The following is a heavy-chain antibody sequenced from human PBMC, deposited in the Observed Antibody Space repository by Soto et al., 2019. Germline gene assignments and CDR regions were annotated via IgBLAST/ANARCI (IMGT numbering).Heavy chain of an antibody. CDR2: IIPILGIA. CDR3: ARRRYYDSSGYYRDAFDI. J-gene: IGHJ3*02. Sequence: SVKVSCKASGGTFSSYTISWVRQAPGQGLEWMGRIIPILGIANYAQKFQGRVTITADKSTSTAYMELSSLRSEDTAVYYCARRRYYDSSGYYRDAFDIWGQGTMVTVSS. D-gene: IGHD3-22*01. V-gene: IGHV1-69*02. CDR1: GGTFSSYT.